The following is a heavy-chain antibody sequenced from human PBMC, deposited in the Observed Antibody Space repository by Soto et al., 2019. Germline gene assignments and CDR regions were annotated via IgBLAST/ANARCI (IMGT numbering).Heavy chain of an antibody. D-gene: IGHD2-8*02. V-gene: IGHV3-23*01. Sequence: GGSLRLSCEACGCIFSSYAMNWVRQAPGKGLQWVSSITGSSDYTSYIASVKGRFTISRDNSKNTLYLQMNSLRAEDTAVYFCAKEKTTGAHYALDCWSQATLVTVSS. J-gene: IGHJ4*02. CDR1: GCIFSSYA. CDR2: ITGSSDYT. CDR3: AKEKTTGAHYALDC.